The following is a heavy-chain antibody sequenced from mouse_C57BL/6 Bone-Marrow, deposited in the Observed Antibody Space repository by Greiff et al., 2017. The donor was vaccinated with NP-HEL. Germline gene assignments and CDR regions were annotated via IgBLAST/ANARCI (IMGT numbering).Heavy chain of an antibody. Sequence: EVKLVESGGGLVKPGGSLKLSCAASGFTFSSYAMSWVRQTPEKRLEWVATLSDGGSYTYYPDNVKGRFTISRDNAKNNLYLQMSHLKSEDTAMYYCARDNYGSSSDYWGQGTTLTVSS. D-gene: IGHD1-1*01. CDR3: ARDNYGSSSDY. CDR2: LSDGGSYT. V-gene: IGHV5-4*01. CDR1: GFTFSSYA. J-gene: IGHJ2*01.